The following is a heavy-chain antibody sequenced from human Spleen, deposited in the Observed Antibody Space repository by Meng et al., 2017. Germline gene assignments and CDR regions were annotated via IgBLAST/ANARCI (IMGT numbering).Heavy chain of an antibody. Sequence: EVQLVESGGGLVQPGWSLRLSCVASGFTFSSYWMHWVRQAPGKGLVWVSRINSDGSAATYADSVKGRFTISRDNAKNTLYLQMNSLRAEDTAVYYCSLERETALDFWGQGTLVTVSS. CDR3: SLERETALDF. J-gene: IGHJ4*02. CDR1: GFTFSSYW. D-gene: IGHD5-18*01. V-gene: IGHV3-74*01. CDR2: INSDGSAA.